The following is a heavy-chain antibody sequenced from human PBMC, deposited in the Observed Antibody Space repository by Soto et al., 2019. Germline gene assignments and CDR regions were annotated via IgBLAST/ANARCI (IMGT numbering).Heavy chain of an antibody. CDR3: ARAPKVSGSSQTRPDF. CDR2: ISQSGNT. V-gene: IGHV4-34*01. J-gene: IGHJ4*02. D-gene: IGHD6-6*01. Sequence: QVQLHQWGAGLLKPSETLSLACSIYSGSFSGYYWSWIRQPPGKGLEWIGEISQSGNTNYSPSLKSRVSISIETSKKQFSRNLASVSAADTAGYYCARAPKVSGSSQTRPDFWGQGTLVTVSS. CDR1: SGSFSGYY.